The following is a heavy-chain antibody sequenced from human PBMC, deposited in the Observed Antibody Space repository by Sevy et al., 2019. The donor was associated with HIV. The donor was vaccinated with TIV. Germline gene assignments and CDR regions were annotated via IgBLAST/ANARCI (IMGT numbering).Heavy chain of an antibody. Sequence: ASVKVSCKASGYTFTSYDINWVRQATGQGLEWMGWMNPNSGNTGYAQKFQGRVTMTRNTSISTAYMELSSLRSEDTAVYYCASARSIAAAGPDFDYWGQGTLVTVSS. V-gene: IGHV1-8*01. D-gene: IGHD6-13*01. CDR2: MNPNSGNT. CDR1: GYTFTSYD. J-gene: IGHJ4*02. CDR3: ASARSIAAAGPDFDY.